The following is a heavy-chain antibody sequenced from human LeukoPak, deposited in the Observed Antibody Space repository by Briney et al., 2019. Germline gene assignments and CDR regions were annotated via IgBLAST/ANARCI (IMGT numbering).Heavy chain of an antibody. D-gene: IGHD3-22*01. CDR2: IIPIFGTA. V-gene: IGHV1-69*05. Sequence: SVKVSCKASGGTFSSYAFSWVRQAPGQGLEWMGGIIPIFGTANYAQKFQGRVTITTDESTSTAYMELSSQRSEDTAVYYCASSYYDSSGYSIWFDPWGQGTLVTVSS. CDR1: GGTFSSYA. CDR3: ASSYYDSSGYSIWFDP. J-gene: IGHJ5*02.